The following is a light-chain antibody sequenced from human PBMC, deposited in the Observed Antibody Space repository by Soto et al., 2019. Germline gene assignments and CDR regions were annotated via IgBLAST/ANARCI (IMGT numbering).Light chain of an antibody. Sequence: QSVLTQPPSASETPGQRVTISCSGSSSNIGSSYVYWYQQLPGAAPKVLIYRNNQRPSGVPDRFSGSKSGTSASLAISGLRSEDEAEYYCSSYTNINTRACVFGTGTKVTVL. CDR1: SSNIGSSY. J-gene: IGLJ1*01. V-gene: IGLV1-47*01. CDR2: RNN. CDR3: SSYTNINTRACV.